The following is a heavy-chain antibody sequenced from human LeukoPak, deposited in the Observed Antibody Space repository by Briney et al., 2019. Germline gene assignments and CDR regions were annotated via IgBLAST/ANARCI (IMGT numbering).Heavy chain of an antibody. J-gene: IGHJ6*03. D-gene: IGHD2-21*02. CDR2: INTYNGNT. Sequence: GASVKVSCKASGYIFTSYGISWVRQAPGQGLEWMGWINTYNGNTKYIQKLQGRVTMTTDTSTSTAYMELRSLRSDDTAVYYCARGLGVVTAIYYYYYYMDAWGKGTTVTISS. V-gene: IGHV1-18*01. CDR1: GYIFTSYG. CDR3: ARGLGVVTAIYYYYYYMDA.